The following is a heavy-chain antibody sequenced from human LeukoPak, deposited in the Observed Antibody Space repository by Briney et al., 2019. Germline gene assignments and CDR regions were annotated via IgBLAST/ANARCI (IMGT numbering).Heavy chain of an antibody. V-gene: IGHV1-2*02. CDR3: ARESFSGSGGLNWFAP. J-gene: IGHJ5*02. CDR2: LNPDTGST. Sequence: ASVKVSCQASGYTFTRYYSHWLRQAPGQGLEWMGGLNPDTGSTNYAQKFQARVIMTRDTSINTAYMELRRLRYDDTAMYFCARESFSGSGGLNWFAPWGQGTLVTVSA. D-gene: IGHD3-10*01. CDR1: GYTFTRYY.